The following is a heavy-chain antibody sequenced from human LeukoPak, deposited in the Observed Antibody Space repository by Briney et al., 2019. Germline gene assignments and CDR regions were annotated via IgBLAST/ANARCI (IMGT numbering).Heavy chain of an antibody. CDR3: ARGVPLWGFRELFKSYFDY. V-gene: IGHV4-34*01. J-gene: IGHJ4*02. CDR2: INHSGST. CDR1: GGSFSGYY. D-gene: IGHD3-10*01. Sequence: SETLSLTCAVYGGSFSGYYWSWIRQPPGKGLEWIGEINHSGSTNYNPSLESRVTISVDTSKNQFSLKLSSVTAADTAVYYCARGVPLWGFRELFKSYFDYWGQGTLVTVSS.